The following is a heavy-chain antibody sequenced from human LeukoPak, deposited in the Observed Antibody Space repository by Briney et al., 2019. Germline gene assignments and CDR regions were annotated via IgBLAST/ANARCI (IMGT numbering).Heavy chain of an antibody. D-gene: IGHD1-26*01. CDR1: GFTFSSYG. Sequence: GGSLRLSCAASGFTFSSYGMHWVRQAPGKGLEWVSGISGSGGSTYYADSVKGRFTISRDNSKNTLYLQMNSLRAEDTAVHYCAKWSSGSPGDYWGQGTLVTVSS. V-gene: IGHV3-23*01. CDR3: AKWSSGSPGDY. J-gene: IGHJ4*02. CDR2: ISGSGGST.